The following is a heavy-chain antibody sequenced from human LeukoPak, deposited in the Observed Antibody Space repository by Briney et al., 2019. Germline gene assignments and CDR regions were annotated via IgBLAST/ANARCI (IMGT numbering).Heavy chain of an antibody. Sequence: SGTLSLTCTVSGGSISSGGYYWSWIRQHPGKGLEWIGYIYYSGSTYYNPSLKSRVTISVDTSKNQFSLKLSSVTAADTAVYYCARSDKPNWFDPWGQGTLVTVSS. D-gene: IGHD1-14*01. CDR2: IYYSGST. J-gene: IGHJ5*02. V-gene: IGHV4-31*03. CDR3: ARSDKPNWFDP. CDR1: GGSISSGGYY.